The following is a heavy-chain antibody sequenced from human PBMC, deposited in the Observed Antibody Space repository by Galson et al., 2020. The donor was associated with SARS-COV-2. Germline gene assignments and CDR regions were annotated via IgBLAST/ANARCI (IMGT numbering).Heavy chain of an antibody. J-gene: IGHJ4*02. CDR1: GGSIGGFY. CDR3: ARFTYFDMVTTKHMRHFDY. V-gene: IGHV4-59*01. D-gene: IGHD3-9*01. Sequence: SETLSLTCSVSGGSIGGFYWGWIRQSPGKGLEWIGYIYYTGGTNYSPSLKSRVTISLDTPNNQFSLRLTSVTAADTAVYYCARFTYFDMVTTKHMRHFDYWGPGMLVTVSS. CDR2: IYYTGGT.